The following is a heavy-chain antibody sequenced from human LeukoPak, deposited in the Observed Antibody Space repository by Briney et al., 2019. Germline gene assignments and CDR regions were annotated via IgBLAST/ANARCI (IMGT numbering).Heavy chain of an antibody. CDR3: AKRSSSAIDY. CDR1: GVTFSSYA. D-gene: IGHD3-22*01. Sequence: GSLRLSCSASGVTFSSYAMSWVRQAPGKGLEWVSAISGSGGSTYYADSVKGRFTISRDNSKNTLYLHMNSLRAEDTAVYYCAKRSSSAIDYWGQGTLVTVSS. J-gene: IGHJ4*02. CDR2: ISGSGGST. V-gene: IGHV3-23*01.